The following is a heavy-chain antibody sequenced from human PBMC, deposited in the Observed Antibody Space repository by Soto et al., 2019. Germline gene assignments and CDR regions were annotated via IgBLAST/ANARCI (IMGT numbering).Heavy chain of an antibody. Sequence: QVQLVESGGGLVKPGGSLRLSCAASGFTVSDYYMSWIRQAPGKGLEWVSYISSSGSTIYYADSVKGRFTISRDNAKNSLYLQMNSLRAEETAVYYCVRGPYDYVWGSEPPHFDYWGQGTLVTVAS. CDR2: ISSSGSTI. J-gene: IGHJ4*02. CDR3: VRGPYDYVWGSEPPHFDY. V-gene: IGHV3-11*01. CDR1: GFTVSDYY. D-gene: IGHD3-16*01.